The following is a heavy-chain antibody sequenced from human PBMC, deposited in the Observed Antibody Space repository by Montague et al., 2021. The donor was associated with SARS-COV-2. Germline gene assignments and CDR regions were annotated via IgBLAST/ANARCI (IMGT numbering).Heavy chain of an antibody. CDR3: ARGADYDFWSGFLRYKWFDP. D-gene: IGHD3-3*01. CDR2: INHSGST. CDR1: GGSLSGYY. V-gene: IGHV4-34*01. Sequence: SETLSLTCAVYGGSLSGYYWAWIRQTPAKGLEWIGEINHSGSTNYNPSLKSRLTTSVDTSKKQFSLKLNSMTAADTAVYYCARGADYDFWSGFLRYKWFDPWGLGTPVIVSP. J-gene: IGHJ5*02.